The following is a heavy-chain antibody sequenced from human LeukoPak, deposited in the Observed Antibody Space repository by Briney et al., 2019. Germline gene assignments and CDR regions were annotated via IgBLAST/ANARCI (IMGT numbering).Heavy chain of an antibody. D-gene: IGHD6-13*01. Sequence: PGGSLRLSCAASGFTFSSYGMHWVRQAPGKGLEWVAVIWYDGSNKYYADSVKGRFTISRDNSKNTLYLQMNSLRAEDTAVYYCAKDLPIAAAGLFDYWGQGTLVTVSS. CDR1: GFTFSSYG. V-gene: IGHV3-33*06. CDR2: IWYDGSNK. J-gene: IGHJ4*02. CDR3: AKDLPIAAAGLFDY.